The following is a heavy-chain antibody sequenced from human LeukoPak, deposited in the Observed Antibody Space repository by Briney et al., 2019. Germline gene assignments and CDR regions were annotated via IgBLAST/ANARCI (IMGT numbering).Heavy chain of an antibody. D-gene: IGHD1-26*01. CDR3: ARPPSGSYLYYFDY. J-gene: IGHJ4*02. CDR1: GFTFSSYSMN. CDR2: IYYSGST. V-gene: IGHV4-39*01. Sequence: PGGSLRLSCAASGFTFSSYSMNWVRQAPGKGLEWIGSIYYSGSTYYNPSLKSRVTISVDTSKNQFSLKLSSVTAADTAVYYCARPPSGSYLYYFDYWGQGTLVTVSS.